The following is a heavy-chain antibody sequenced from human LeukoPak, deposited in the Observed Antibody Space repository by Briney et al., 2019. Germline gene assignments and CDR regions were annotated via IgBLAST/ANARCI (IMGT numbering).Heavy chain of an antibody. J-gene: IGHJ1*01. Sequence: SETLSLTCTVSGGSISSSSYYWGWIRQPPGKGLEWIGSIYYSGSTYYNPSLKSRVTISVDTSKNQFSLRLTSVTAADTAVYYCARGTVGATWPAKYFQHWGQGTLVTVSS. CDR3: ARGTVGATWPAKYFQH. D-gene: IGHD1-26*01. V-gene: IGHV4-39*01. CDR2: IYYSGST. CDR1: GGSISSSSYY.